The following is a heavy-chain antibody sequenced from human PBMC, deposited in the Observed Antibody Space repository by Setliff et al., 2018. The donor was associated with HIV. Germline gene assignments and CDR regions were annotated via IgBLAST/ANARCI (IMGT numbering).Heavy chain of an antibody. CDR2: MHYAGTT. J-gene: IGHJ4*02. CDR1: GDSLTSGYY. D-gene: IGHD3-10*01. V-gene: IGHV4-38-2*02. Sequence: SETLSLTCNVSGDSLTSGYYWAWIRQPPGKGLEWIASMHYAGTTEYNPTLKSRLTMSLDTSRNHFSLNLKSVTAADTAVYFCARMNYGSGLASYFDYWGQGTLVTVSS. CDR3: ARMNYGSGLASYFDY.